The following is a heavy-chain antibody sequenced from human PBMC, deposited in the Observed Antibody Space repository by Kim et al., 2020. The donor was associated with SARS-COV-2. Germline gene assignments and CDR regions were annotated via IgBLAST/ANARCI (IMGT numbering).Heavy chain of an antibody. CDR1: GFTFSSYA. J-gene: IGHJ6*02. CDR2: ISYDGSNK. D-gene: IGHD1-1*01. Sequence: GGSLRLSCAASGFTFSSYAMHWVRQAPGKGLEWVAVISYDGSNKYYADSVKGRFTISRDNSKNTLYLQMNSLRAEDTAVYYCATMLGTTGTTKHYYYYGMDVWGQGTTVTVSS. V-gene: IGHV3-30*04. CDR3: ATMLGTTGTTKHYYYYGMDV.